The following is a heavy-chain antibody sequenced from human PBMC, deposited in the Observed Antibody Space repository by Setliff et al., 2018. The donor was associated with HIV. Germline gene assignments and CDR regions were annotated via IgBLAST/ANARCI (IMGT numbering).Heavy chain of an antibody. CDR2: ISNYNGNT. Sequence: RASVKVSCKTSDYTFTNYGIYWVRQAPGQGLEWMGWISNYNGNTNYAQKFHGRVTMTTDTPTRTAYMEMRGLTYDDTAVYYCARASGGNSVENGFDIWGQGTMVTVSS. D-gene: IGHD1-26*01. CDR3: ARASGGNSVENGFDI. V-gene: IGHV1-18*01. CDR1: DYTFTNYG. J-gene: IGHJ3*02.